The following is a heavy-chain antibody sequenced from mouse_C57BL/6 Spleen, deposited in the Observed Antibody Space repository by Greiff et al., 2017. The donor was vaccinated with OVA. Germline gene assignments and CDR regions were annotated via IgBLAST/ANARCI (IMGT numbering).Heavy chain of an antibody. V-gene: IGHV1-54*01. CDR3: AREGLGYSNYAMDY. D-gene: IGHD2-5*01. CDR2: INPGSGGT. Sequence: QVQLKESGAELVRPGTSVKVSCKASGYAFTNYLIEWVKQRPGQGLEWIGVINPGSGGTNYNEKFKGKATLTADKSSSTAYMQLSSLTSEDSAVYFCAREGLGYSNYAMDYWGQGTSVTVSS. CDR1: GYAFTNYL. J-gene: IGHJ4*01.